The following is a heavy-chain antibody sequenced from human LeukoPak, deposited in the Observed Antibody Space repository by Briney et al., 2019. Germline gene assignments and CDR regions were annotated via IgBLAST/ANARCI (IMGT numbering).Heavy chain of an antibody. CDR2: INHSGDT. CDR3: ASPTGEATR. D-gene: IGHD7-27*01. V-gene: IGHV4-34*01. Sequence: PSETLSLTCAVCGGSLRGYYWSWVRQPPGKGLEWIGEINHSGDTNYNPSLKSRVTMSVDTSKSQFSLKLTSVTAADTAMYYCASPTGEATRWGQGTLVTVSS. CDR1: GGSLRGYY. J-gene: IGHJ4*02.